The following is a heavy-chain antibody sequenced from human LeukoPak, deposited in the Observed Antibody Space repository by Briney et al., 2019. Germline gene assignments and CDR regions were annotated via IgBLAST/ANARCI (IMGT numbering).Heavy chain of an antibody. CDR2: IYPGDADT. CDR1: AYSFTSYW. CDR3: ARFYYDSRGYYYGAFDI. J-gene: IGHJ3*02. Sequence: GESLKISCKGSAYSFTSYWIAWVRQMPGKGLEWMGIIYPGDADTRYSPSFQGQVTISADKSISTAYLQWSSLKASDTAMYYCARFYYDSRGYYYGAFDIWGQGTMVTVSS. D-gene: IGHD3-22*01. V-gene: IGHV5-51*01.